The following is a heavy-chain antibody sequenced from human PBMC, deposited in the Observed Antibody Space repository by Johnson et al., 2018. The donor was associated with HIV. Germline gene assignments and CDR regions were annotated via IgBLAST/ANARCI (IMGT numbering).Heavy chain of an antibody. D-gene: IGHD2-2*01. J-gene: IGHJ3*02. CDR1: GFTFSSYG. CDR3: ARDRCSSTSCIDAFDI. Sequence: QVQLLESGGGVVQPGGSLRLSCAASGFTFSSYGMAWVRQAPGPGLGWVAAFSNDGRSQYYADAVKGRFTISRDNSKNSLYLQMNSQRAEDTAVYYCARDRCSSTSCIDAFDIWGQGTMVTVSS. V-gene: IGHV3-30*03. CDR2: FSNDGRSQ.